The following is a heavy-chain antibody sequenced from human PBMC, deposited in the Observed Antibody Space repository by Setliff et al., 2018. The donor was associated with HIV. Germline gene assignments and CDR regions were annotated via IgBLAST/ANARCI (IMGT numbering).Heavy chain of an antibody. CDR3: ARSRPYNSALDY. CDR2: IKEDGSET. J-gene: IGHJ4*02. D-gene: IGHD6-25*01. Sequence: GGSLRLSCVGSGFTFSNFWMTWVRQAPGKGLEWVANIKEDGSETFYVDSVKGRFTMSRDNAKNTVYLQVGSLRPDDTAMYYCARSRPYNSALDYWGQGTLVTVSS. V-gene: IGHV3-7*01. CDR1: GFTFSNFW.